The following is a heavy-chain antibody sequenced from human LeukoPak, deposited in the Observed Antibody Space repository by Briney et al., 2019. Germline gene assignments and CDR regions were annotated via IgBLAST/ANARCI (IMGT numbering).Heavy chain of an antibody. Sequence: PGGSLRLSCAASGLTFSDYRMHWVRQGPGKGLVWVSRINGDGSTTHYADSVKGRFTITRDNTKNTLYLQLNSLMAEDTAVDYCAKVRVRGQRHMDVWGKGTTVTVSS. CDR2: INGDGSTT. CDR1: GLTFSDYR. CDR3: AKVRVRGQRHMDV. V-gene: IGHV3-74*01. J-gene: IGHJ6*03. D-gene: IGHD6-25*01.